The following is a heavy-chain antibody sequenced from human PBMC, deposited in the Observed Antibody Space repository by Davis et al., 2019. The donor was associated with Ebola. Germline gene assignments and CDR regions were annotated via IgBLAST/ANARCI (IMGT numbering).Heavy chain of an antibody. V-gene: IGHV4-39*07. D-gene: IGHD3-3*01. CDR1: GGSISSGGYS. J-gene: IGHJ5*02. Sequence: MPGGSLRLSCAVSGGSISSGGYSWSWIRQPPGKGLEWIGSIYYSGSTYYNPSLKSRVTISVDTSKNQFSLKLSSVTAADTAVYYCARVSLWSGYYTHVGWFDPWGQGTLVTVSS. CDR2: IYYSGST. CDR3: ARVSLWSGYYTHVGWFDP.